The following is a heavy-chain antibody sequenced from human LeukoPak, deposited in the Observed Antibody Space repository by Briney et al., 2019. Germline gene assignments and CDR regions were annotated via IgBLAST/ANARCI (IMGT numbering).Heavy chain of an antibody. D-gene: IGHD3-10*01. J-gene: IGHJ4*02. CDR3: ARDVWFGERNFDY. V-gene: IGHV1-18*01. CDR2: ISAYNGNT. CDR1: GYTFKSYG. Sequence: ASVKVSCKASGYTFKSYGISWVRQAPGQGLEWMGWISAYNGNTNYAQKLQGRVTMTTDTSTSTASMELRSLRSDDTAVYYCARDVWFGERNFDYWGQGTLVIVSS.